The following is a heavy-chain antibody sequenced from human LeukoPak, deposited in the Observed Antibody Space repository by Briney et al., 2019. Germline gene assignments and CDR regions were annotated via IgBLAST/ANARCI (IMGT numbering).Heavy chain of an antibody. CDR3: AVGGLDYGDYDWFDP. V-gene: IGHV1-3*01. J-gene: IGHJ5*02. D-gene: IGHD4-17*01. CDR2: INAGNGNT. Sequence: ASVKVSCKASGYTFTSYAMHWVRQAPGQRLEWMGWINAGNGNTKCSQKFQGRVTITADESTSTAYMELSSLRSEDTAVYYCAVGGLDYGDYDWFDPWGQGTLVTVSS. CDR1: GYTFTSYA.